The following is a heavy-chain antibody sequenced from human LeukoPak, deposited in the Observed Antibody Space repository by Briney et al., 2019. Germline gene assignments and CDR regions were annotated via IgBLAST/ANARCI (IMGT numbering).Heavy chain of an antibody. J-gene: IGHJ5*02. Sequence: GRSLRLSCAASGFTFSSYGMHWVRQAPGRGLEWVAVISYDGSNKYYADSVKGRFTISRDNSKNTLYLQMNSLRAEDTAVYYCAKGALSITIFSSDPWGQGTLVTVSS. CDR2: ISYDGSNK. V-gene: IGHV3-30*18. D-gene: IGHD3-9*01. CDR1: GFTFSSYG. CDR3: AKGALSITIFSSDP.